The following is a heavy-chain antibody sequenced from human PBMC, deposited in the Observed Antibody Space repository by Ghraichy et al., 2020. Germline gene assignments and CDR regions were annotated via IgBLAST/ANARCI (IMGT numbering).Heavy chain of an antibody. CDR2: ISGSGGST. Sequence: GGSLRLSCAASGFTFSSYAMSWVRQAPGKGLEWVSAISGSGGSTYYADSVKGRFTISRDNSKNTLYLQMNSLRAEDTAVYYCAKVSSDPYYYYGMDVWGQGTTVTVSS. CDR3: AKVSSDPYYYYGMDV. CDR1: GFTFSSYA. J-gene: IGHJ6*02. V-gene: IGHV3-23*01.